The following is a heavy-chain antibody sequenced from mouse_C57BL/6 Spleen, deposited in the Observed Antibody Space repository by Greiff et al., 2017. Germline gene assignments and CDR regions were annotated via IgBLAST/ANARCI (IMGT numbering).Heavy chain of an antibody. CDR3: AKRDGDYARDY. D-gene: IGHD3-3*01. CDR2: IDPSDSYT. CDR1: GYTFTSYW. J-gene: IGHJ4*01. Sequence: QVQLQQPGAELVKPGASVKLSCKASGYTFTSYWMQWVKQRPGQGLEWIGEIDPSDSYTNYNQKFKGKATLTVDTSSSTAYMQLSSLTSEDSAVYYCAKRDGDYARDYWGQGTSVTVSS. V-gene: IGHV1-50*01.